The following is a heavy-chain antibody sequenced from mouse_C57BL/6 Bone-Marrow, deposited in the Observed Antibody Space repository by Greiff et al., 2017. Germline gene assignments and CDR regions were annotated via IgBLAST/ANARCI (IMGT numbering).Heavy chain of an antibody. CDR3: AIPGYFDY. J-gene: IGHJ2*01. CDR1: GFNIKDYY. Sequence: VQLKESGAELVKPGASVKLSCTASGFNIKDYYMHWVKQRTEQGLEWIGRIDPEDGETKYAPKFPGKATITADTSSNTAYLQISRLTSEDTAVYYCAIPGYFDYWGQGTTLTVSS. CDR2: IDPEDGET. V-gene: IGHV14-2*01.